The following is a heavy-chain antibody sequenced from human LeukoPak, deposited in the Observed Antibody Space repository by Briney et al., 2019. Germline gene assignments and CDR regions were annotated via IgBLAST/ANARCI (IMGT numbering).Heavy chain of an antibody. J-gene: IGHJ4*02. CDR1: GYTFTSYW. V-gene: IGHV5-51*01. Sequence: GESLKISCKGSGYTFTSYWIGWVRQMPGKGLEWMGIIDPPDSDTRYSPSFQGQVVISADKSINTAYLQWSSLKASDSAMYYCARSRWFGELSGNYFDYWGPGTLVTVSS. CDR2: IDPPDSDT. D-gene: IGHD3-10*01. CDR3: ARSRWFGELSGNYFDY.